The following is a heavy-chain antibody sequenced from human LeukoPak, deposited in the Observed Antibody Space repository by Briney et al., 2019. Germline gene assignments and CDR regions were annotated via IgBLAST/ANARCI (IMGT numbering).Heavy chain of an antibody. Sequence: GGSLRLSCAASGFTFSSYAMSWVRQAPGKGLEWVSAISGSGGSTYYADSVKGRFTISRDNSKNTLYLQMNSLRAEDTAAYYCAKDSDVVVVAATRFDYWGQGTLVTVSS. CDR3: AKDSDVVVVAATRFDY. CDR2: ISGSGGST. D-gene: IGHD2-15*01. J-gene: IGHJ4*02. CDR1: GFTFSSYA. V-gene: IGHV3-23*01.